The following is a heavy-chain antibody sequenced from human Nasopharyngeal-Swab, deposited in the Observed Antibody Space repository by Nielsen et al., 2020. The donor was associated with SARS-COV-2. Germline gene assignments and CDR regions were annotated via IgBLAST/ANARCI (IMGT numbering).Heavy chain of an antibody. D-gene: IGHD2-2*01. CDR1: GFTFSSYS. CDR2: ISSSSSTI. V-gene: IGHV3-48*01. Sequence: GESLKISCAASGFTFSSYSTNWVRQAPGKGLEWVSYISSSSSTIYYADSVKGRFTISRDNAKNSLYLQMNSLRAEDTAVYYCAREREIVVVPAAMAGWVSDFDYWGQGTLVTVSS. CDR3: AREREIVVVPAAMAGWVSDFDY. J-gene: IGHJ4*02.